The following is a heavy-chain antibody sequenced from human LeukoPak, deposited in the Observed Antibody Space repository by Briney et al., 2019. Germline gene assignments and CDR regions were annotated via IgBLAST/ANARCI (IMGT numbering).Heavy chain of an antibody. J-gene: IGHJ4*02. CDR1: GYTFPDYF. D-gene: IGHD3-10*01. CDR3: ARDGRMVRGSE. V-gene: IGHV1-18*04. Sequence: ASVKVSCKASGYTFPDYFMHWVRQAPGQGLEWMGWISAYNGNTNYAQKLQGRVTMTTDTSTSTAYMELRSLRSDDTAVYYCARDGRMVRGSEWGQGTLVTVSS. CDR2: ISAYNGNT.